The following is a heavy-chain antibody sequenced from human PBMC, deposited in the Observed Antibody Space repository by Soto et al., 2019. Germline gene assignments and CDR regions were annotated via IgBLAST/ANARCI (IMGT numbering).Heavy chain of an antibody. V-gene: IGHV4-31*03. CDR3: ARVKAALYDY. D-gene: IGHD6-6*01. J-gene: IGHJ4*02. CDR1: GGSISSGGYY. CDR2: SYYSGRT. Sequence: QVQLQESGPGLVKPSQTLSLTCTVSGGSISSGGYYWSWIRQHPGKGMEWIGYSYYSGRTYYNPTLKSRVTISVDTSKNQFSLKLSSVTAPDTAVYYCARVKAALYDYWGQGTLVTVSS.